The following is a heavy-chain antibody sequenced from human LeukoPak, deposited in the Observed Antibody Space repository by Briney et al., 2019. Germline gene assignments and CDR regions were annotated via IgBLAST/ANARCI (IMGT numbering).Heavy chain of an antibody. CDR3: AKEAAHRPGGSWFDP. J-gene: IGHJ5*02. Sequence: PGGSLRLSCAASGFTFSSYSMNWVRQAPGKGLEWVSYINSSSNTIYYADSVKGRFTISRDNAKNSLYLQMNSLRDEDTAVYYCAKEAAHRPGGSWFDPWGQGTLVTVSS. CDR1: GFTFSSYS. D-gene: IGHD6-6*01. CDR2: INSSSNTI. V-gene: IGHV3-48*02.